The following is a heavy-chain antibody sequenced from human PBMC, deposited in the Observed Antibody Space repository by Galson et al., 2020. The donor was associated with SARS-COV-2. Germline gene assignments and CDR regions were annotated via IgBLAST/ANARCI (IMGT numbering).Heavy chain of an antibody. CDR2: ISYDGSNK. CDR1: GFTFSSYG. Sequence: GGSLRLSCAASGFTFSSYGMHWVRQAPGKGLEWVAVISYDGSNKYYADSVKGRFTISRDNSKNTLYLQMNSLRAEDTAVYYCAKASDSGWYVNYFDYWGQGTLVTVSS. CDR3: AKASDSGWYVNYFDY. D-gene: IGHD6-19*01. J-gene: IGHJ4*02. V-gene: IGHV3-30*18.